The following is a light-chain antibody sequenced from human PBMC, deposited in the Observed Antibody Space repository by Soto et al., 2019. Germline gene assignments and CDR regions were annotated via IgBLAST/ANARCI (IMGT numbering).Light chain of an antibody. Sequence: EIVLTQSPGTLSLSPGERATLSYRASQSVGSSYLAWYQQKAGQPPRLLIYGASSRATGIPDRFSGSGSGTDFTLTISRLEPEDFAVYYCQQYGSSPYTFGQGTKVEIK. J-gene: IGKJ2*01. V-gene: IGKV3-20*01. CDR2: GAS. CDR1: QSVGSSY. CDR3: QQYGSSPYT.